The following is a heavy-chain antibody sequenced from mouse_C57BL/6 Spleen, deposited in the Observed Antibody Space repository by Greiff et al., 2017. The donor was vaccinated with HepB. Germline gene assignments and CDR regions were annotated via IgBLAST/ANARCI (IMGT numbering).Heavy chain of an antibody. V-gene: IGHV14-4*01. D-gene: IGHD1-1*01. J-gene: IGHJ2*01. Sequence: VQLQQSGAELVRPGASVKLSCTASGFNIKDDYMHWVKQRPEQGLEWIGWIDPENGDTEYASKFQGKATITADTSSNTAYLQLSSLTSEDTAVYYCTTRSITTVPDYWGQGTTLTVSS. CDR1: GFNIKDDY. CDR2: IDPENGDT. CDR3: TTRSITTVPDY.